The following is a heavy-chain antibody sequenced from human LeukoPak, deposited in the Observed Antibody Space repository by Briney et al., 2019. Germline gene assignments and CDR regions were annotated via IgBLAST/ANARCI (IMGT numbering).Heavy chain of an antibody. Sequence: FXXXNYXXXWVRHAPGKGLVWVSRINSDGSSTSYADSVKGRFTISRDNAKNTLYLQMNSLRAEDTAVYYCARVSSGSYFGYYYYYMDVWGKGTTVTVSS. CDR1: FXXXNYX. CDR2: INSDGSST. J-gene: IGHJ6*03. D-gene: IGHD1-26*01. V-gene: IGHV3-74*01. CDR3: ARVSSGSYFGYYYYYMDV.